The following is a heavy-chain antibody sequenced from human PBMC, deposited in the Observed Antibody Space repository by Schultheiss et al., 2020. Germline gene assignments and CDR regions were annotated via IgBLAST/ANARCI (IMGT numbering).Heavy chain of an antibody. CDR2: IYYSGST. CDR1: GGSISSSNW. CDR3: ARAGYCSSTSCGKWDY. D-gene: IGHD2-2*01. J-gene: IGHJ4*02. Sequence: SETLSLTCAVSGGSISSSNWWSWVRQPPGKGLEWIGSIYYSGSTYYNPSLKSRVTISVDTSKNQFSLKLSSVTAADTAVYYCARAGYCSSTSCGKWDYWGQGTLVTVSS. V-gene: IGHV4-4*02.